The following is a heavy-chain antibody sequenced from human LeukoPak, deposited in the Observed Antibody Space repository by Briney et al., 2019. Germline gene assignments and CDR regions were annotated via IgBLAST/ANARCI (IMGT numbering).Heavy chain of an antibody. CDR2: IIPILGIA. V-gene: IGHV1-69*04. CDR1: GGTFSSYA. J-gene: IGHJ4*02. CDR3: ASGRVVVAAYYFDY. Sequence: SVKVSCKASGGTFSSYAISWVRQAPGPGLEWMGRIIPILGIANYAQKFQGRVTITADKSTSTAYIELSSLRSEDTAVYYCASGRVVVAAYYFDYWGQGTLVTVSS. D-gene: IGHD2-15*01.